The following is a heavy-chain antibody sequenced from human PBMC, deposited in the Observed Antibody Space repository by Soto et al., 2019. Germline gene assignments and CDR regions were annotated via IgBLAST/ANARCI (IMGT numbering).Heavy chain of an antibody. V-gene: IGHV4-34*01. Sequence: SETLSLTCAVYGGSFSVYYWSWIRHPPGKGLEWIGEINHSGSTNYNPSLKSRVTISVDTSKNQFSLKLSSVTAADTAVYYCAREVYDSSGYYGDYWGQGTLVTVSS. CDR1: GGSFSVYY. D-gene: IGHD3-22*01. J-gene: IGHJ4*02. CDR2: INHSGST. CDR3: AREVYDSSGYYGDY.